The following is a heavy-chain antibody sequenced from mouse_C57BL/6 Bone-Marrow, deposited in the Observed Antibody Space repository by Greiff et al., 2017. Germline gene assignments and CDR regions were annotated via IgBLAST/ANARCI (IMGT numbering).Heavy chain of an antibody. CDR3: ARYGGTEPSCDY. Sequence: QVQLQQPGAELVKPGASVKLSCKASGYTFTSYWMQWVKQRPGQGLEWIGEIDPSDSYTNYNQKFKGKATLTVDTSSSTAYMQLSSLTSEDSAVYYCARYGGTEPSCDYWGQGTTLTVSS. J-gene: IGHJ2*01. CDR1: GYTFTSYW. D-gene: IGHD1-1*01. V-gene: IGHV1-50*01. CDR2: IDPSDSYT.